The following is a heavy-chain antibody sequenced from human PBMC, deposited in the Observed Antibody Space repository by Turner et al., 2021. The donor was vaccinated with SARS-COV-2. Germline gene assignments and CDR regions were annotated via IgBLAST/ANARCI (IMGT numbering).Heavy chain of an antibody. V-gene: IGHV3-13*05. D-gene: IGHD6-19*01. Sequence: EVQLVESGGGLVQPGGSLRLSCAASGFTFSSYDMHWVRQATGKGLECVSAIGTAGDPYYPGSVKGRFTISRDNAKNTLYLQMNSLRAEDTAVYYCARGSSSGWYKAVDYWGQGTLVTVSS. CDR1: GFTFSSYD. CDR3: ARGSSSGWYKAVDY. J-gene: IGHJ4*02. CDR2: IGTAGDP.